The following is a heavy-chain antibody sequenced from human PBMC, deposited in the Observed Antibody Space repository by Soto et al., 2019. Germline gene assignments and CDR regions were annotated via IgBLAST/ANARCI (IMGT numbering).Heavy chain of an antibody. CDR2: IRGSGGGT. CDR3: ARDPEYFGSGSDTNGLDV. Sequence: EVHLLESGGGLGQPGGSLRLSCAASGFTFNNNAMSWVRQAPGKGLEWVTAIRGSGGGTNYADSVKGRFTISRDNVKNTVYLQMNSPRAEDTPVYYCARDPEYFGSGSDTNGLDVWGQGTTVTVSS. V-gene: IGHV3-23*01. D-gene: IGHD3-10*01. J-gene: IGHJ6*02. CDR1: GFTFNNNA.